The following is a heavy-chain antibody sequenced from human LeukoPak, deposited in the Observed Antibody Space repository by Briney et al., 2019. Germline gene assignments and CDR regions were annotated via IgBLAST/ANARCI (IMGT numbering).Heavy chain of an antibody. J-gene: IGHJ6*02. CDR3: ATYTHWVAGDV. Sequence: SGRSLRLSCAASGFTFSDSWMSWVRQAPGKGLEWVANVNPDGSAKDYVDSVKGRFTISRDNAGNSLYLQMSSLRAEDTAVYYCATYTHWVAGDVWGQGTTVTVSS. D-gene: IGHD3-16*01. CDR1: GFTFSDSW. CDR2: VNPDGSAK. V-gene: IGHV3-7*01.